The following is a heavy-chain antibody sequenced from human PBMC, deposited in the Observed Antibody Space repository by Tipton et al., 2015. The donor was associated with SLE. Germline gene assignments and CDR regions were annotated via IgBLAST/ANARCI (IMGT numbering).Heavy chain of an antibody. V-gene: IGHV4-38-2*02. CDR3: ARGHGVRRPTPFDS. D-gene: IGHD3-10*01. J-gene: IGHJ4*02. Sequence: TLSLTCTVSGYSISSGYYWGWIRQPPGKGLEWIGSISHSGSTYYIPSLKSRITISVDTSKNQYSLKLSSVTAADTAVYYCARGHGVRRPTPFDSWGQGSLVTVSS. CDR1: GYSISSGYY. CDR2: ISHSGST.